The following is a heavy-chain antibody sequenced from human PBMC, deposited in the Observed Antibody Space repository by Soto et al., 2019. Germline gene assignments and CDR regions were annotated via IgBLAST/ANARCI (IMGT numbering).Heavy chain of an antibody. J-gene: IGHJ3*02. CDR1: GDSIIRSF. D-gene: IGHD3-10*01. CDR3: ARGAGDFYGPDSFDI. Sequence: QVQLQESGPRLVKSSETLSLVCSVSGDSIIRSFWGWIRQSPGKGLQYIGYISDSGVTDYDPSLKSRVTISVDTSKNQFSLELTSVTAADTAVYYCARGAGDFYGPDSFDIWGHGTMVTVSS. V-gene: IGHV4-59*01. CDR2: ISDSGVT.